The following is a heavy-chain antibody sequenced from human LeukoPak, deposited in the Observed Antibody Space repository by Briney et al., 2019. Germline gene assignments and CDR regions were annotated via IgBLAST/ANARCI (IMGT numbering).Heavy chain of an antibody. Sequence: SETLSLTCAVDGGSFSGYYWSWIRQPPEKGREWIGEINYSGSSDNNPSLKSRVTISVDTSKNQFSLKLSSVTAADTAVYYCARGEVYATTPFFDYWGQGTLVTVSS. V-gene: IGHV4-34*01. CDR2: INYSGSS. CDR1: GGSFSGYY. D-gene: IGHD2-8*01. J-gene: IGHJ4*02. CDR3: ARGEVYATTPFFDY.